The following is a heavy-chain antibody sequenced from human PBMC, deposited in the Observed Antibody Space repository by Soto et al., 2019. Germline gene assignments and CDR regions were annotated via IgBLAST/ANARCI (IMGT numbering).Heavy chain of an antibody. Sequence: PSETLSLTCTVSGGSISSSSYYWGWIRQPPGKGLEWIGSIYYSGSTYYNPSLKSRVTISVDTSKNQFSLKLSSVTAADTAVYFCARHSSGYHVQVHAFDIWGQGTMVPVSS. CDR3: ARHSSGYHVQVHAFDI. CDR2: IYYSGST. V-gene: IGHV4-39*01. J-gene: IGHJ3*02. CDR1: GGSISSSSYY. D-gene: IGHD3-22*01.